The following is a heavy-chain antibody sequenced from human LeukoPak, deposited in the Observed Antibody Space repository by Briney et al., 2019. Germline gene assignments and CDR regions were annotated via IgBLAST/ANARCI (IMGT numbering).Heavy chain of an antibody. Sequence: GGSLRLSCAASGFTFSSYGMHWVRQAPGKGLEWVAVIWYDGSNKYYADSVKGRFTISRDNSKNTLYLQMNSLRVDDTAVYYCARGFRSVTTWGYFDYWGQGALVTVSS. D-gene: IGHD4-17*01. CDR1: GFTFSSYG. CDR2: IWYDGSNK. V-gene: IGHV3-33*01. J-gene: IGHJ4*02. CDR3: ARGFRSVTTWGYFDY.